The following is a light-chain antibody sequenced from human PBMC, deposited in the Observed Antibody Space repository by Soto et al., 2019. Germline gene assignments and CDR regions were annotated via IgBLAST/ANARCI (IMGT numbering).Light chain of an antibody. CDR2: GAS. V-gene: IGKV3-20*01. J-gene: IGKJ3*01. CDR1: QSVSSNY. CDR3: QQANSFPFT. Sequence: ENVLTQSPGTLSLSPGERATLSCRASQSVSSNYLAWYQQKPGQAPRLLISGASSRATGIPDRFRGSGSGTDFTLTISRLEPEDFATYYCQQANSFPFTFGPGTKVDIK.